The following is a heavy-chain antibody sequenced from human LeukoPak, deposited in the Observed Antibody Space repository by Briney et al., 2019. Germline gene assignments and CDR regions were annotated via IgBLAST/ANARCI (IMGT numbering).Heavy chain of an antibody. V-gene: IGHV3-9*01. J-gene: IGHJ5*02. CDR2: ISWNSGSI. D-gene: IGHD1-26*01. CDR3: ARSGRFLNWFDP. Sequence: GRSLRLSCAASGFTFDDYAMHWVRQAPGKGLEWVSGISWNSGSIGYADSVKGRFTISRDNAKNSLYLQMNSLRAEDTAVYYCARSGRFLNWFDPWGQGTLVTVSS. CDR1: GFTFDDYA.